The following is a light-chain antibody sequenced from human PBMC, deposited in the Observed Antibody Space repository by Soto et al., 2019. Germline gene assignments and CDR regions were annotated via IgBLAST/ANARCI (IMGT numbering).Light chain of an antibody. V-gene: IGLV2-14*01. J-gene: IGLJ1*01. CDR3: LSYADTAYV. Sequence: QSALTQPASVSGSPGQSITISCTGTSGDVGGYNYVSWFQQHPGKAPKLIIYEVGNRPSGVSNRFSGSKSGNTAFLTVSGLQAEDEADYYCLSYADTAYVFGTGTKLTVL. CDR2: EVG. CDR1: SGDVGGYNY.